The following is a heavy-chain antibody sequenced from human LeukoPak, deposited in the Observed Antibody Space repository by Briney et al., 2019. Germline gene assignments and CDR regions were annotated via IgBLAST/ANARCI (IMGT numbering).Heavy chain of an antibody. Sequence: GGSLRLSCVASGFTISDFRMSWVRQAPGKGLEWVASINQDEREKRFVDSVKGRFTISRDNAKNSLFLQMNSLRAEDTAVYFCARDGCTSTTCSTLGGFNHWAQGTLVTVSS. D-gene: IGHD2-2*01. J-gene: IGHJ4*02. CDR3: ARDGCTSTTCSTLGGFNH. CDR1: GFTISDFR. CDR2: INQDEREK. V-gene: IGHV3-7*01.